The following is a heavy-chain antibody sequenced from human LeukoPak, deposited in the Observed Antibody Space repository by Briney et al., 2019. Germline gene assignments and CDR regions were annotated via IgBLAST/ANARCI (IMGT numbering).Heavy chain of an antibody. CDR3: ARVQYSGSSPGGMDV. Sequence: GASVKVSCKASGYTFTSYGISWVRQAPGQGLEWMGWISAYNGNANYAQKLQGRVTMTTDTSTSTAYMELRSLRSDDTAVYYCARVQYSGSSPGGMDVWGQGTTVTVSS. V-gene: IGHV1-18*01. CDR2: ISAYNGNA. D-gene: IGHD1-26*01. J-gene: IGHJ6*02. CDR1: GYTFTSYG.